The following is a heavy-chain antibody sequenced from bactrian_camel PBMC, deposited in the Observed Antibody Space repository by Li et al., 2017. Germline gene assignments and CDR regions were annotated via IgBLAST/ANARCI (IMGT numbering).Heavy chain of an antibody. D-gene: IGHD3*01. CDR2: IAADGTI. J-gene: IGHJ4*01. V-gene: IGHV3S53*01. Sequence: HVQLVESGGGSVQAGGSLRLSCKASGDLSKMWWMGWFRQAPGKQPEGLAAIAADGTIAYNGDVKDRFTISKDNAKNTLYLQMNSLKPEDTAIYYCAAAKGLPDLLRGGYLSARSYNYWGRGTQVTVS. CDR3: AAAKGLPDLLRGGYLSARSYNY. CDR1: GDLSKMWW.